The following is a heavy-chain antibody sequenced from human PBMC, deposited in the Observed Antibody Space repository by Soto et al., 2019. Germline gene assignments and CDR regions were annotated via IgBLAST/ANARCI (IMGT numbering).Heavy chain of an antibody. CDR2: VDHGGST. J-gene: IGHJ4*02. D-gene: IGHD6-19*01. V-gene: IGHV4-34*01. Sequence: WTWLRQPPGKGLEWIGEVDHGGSTNYNPSLKSRVTISVDTSKNQFSLKLSSLTAADTAVYYCVRGGGSGWYSDYWGPGTLVTVSS. CDR3: VRGGGSGWYSDY.